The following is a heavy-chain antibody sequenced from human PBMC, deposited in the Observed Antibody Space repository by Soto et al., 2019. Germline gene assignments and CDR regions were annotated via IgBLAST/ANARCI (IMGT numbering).Heavy chain of an antibody. CDR2: IWYDGSNK. D-gene: IGHD5-18*01. Sequence: QVQLVESGGGVVQPGRSLRLTCAASGFTLSSYGMHWVRQAPGKGLEWVAVIWYDGSNKYYADSVKGRFTISRDNSKNTLYLQMNSLRAEDTAVYYCARDASGYSYFDYWGQGTLVTVSS. V-gene: IGHV3-33*01. CDR3: ARDASGYSYFDY. J-gene: IGHJ4*02. CDR1: GFTLSSYG.